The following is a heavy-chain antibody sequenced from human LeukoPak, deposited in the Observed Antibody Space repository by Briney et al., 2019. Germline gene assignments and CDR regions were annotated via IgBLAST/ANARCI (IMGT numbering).Heavy chain of an antibody. D-gene: IGHD6-13*01. Sequence: ASVKVSCKASGYTFTNYGISWVRQAPGEGLEWMGWISVYNGKTNYAQKLQGGGTMTTDTSTSTAYLELRSLRSDDTAVYYCARDTGIAVAGTGDFDYWGQGTLVTVSS. V-gene: IGHV1-18*01. J-gene: IGHJ4*02. CDR2: ISVYNGKT. CDR1: GYTFTNYG. CDR3: ARDTGIAVAGTGDFDY.